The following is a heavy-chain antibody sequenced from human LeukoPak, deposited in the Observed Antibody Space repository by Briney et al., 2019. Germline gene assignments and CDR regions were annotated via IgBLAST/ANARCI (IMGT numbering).Heavy chain of an antibody. V-gene: IGHV1-8*01. CDR3: ARGVCSGGSCYRRGIIFDY. CDR2: MNPNSGNT. Sequence: ASVKVSCKASGCTFTSYDINWVRQATGRGLEWMGWMNPNSGNTGYAQKFQGRVTMTRNTSISTAYMELSSLRSEDTAVYYCARGVCSGGSCYRRGIIFDYWGQGTLVTVSS. D-gene: IGHD2-15*01. CDR1: GCTFTSYD. J-gene: IGHJ4*02.